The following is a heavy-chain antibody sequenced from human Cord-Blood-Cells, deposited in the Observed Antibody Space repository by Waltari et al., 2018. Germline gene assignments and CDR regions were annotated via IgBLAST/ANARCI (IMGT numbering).Heavy chain of an antibody. CDR1: GGTFSSYA. CDR3: ASTSGLGAPEGPQLADAFDI. V-gene: IGHV1-69*09. Sequence: QVQLVQSGAEVKKPGSSVKVSCKASGGTFSSYAISWVRQAPGQGLEWMGRIIPILGRANSAQKFQGRVTMTADKSTSDAYMDLSSLRSEDTAVYYCASTSGLGAPEGPQLADAFDIWGQGTMVTVSS. D-gene: IGHD6-6*01. J-gene: IGHJ3*02. CDR2: IIPILGRA.